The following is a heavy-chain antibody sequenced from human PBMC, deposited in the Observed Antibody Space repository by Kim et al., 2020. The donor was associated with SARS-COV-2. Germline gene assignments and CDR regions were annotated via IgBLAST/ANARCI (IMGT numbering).Heavy chain of an antibody. CDR1: GASTTSDNYF. CDR3: ARHSGYYGSGTYSIKYYYFYYMDV. D-gene: IGHD3-10*01. J-gene: IGHJ6*03. V-gene: IGHV4-39*01. Sequence: SETLSLTCTVSGASTTSDNYFWGWVRQTPGKGLEWIGTISYSGNTYYNPSLKSRVAVSVDTSKNQFSRRLSSVTAADTAMYFCARHSGYYGSGTYSIKYYYFYYMDVWGKGTTVTVSS. CDR2: ISYSGNT.